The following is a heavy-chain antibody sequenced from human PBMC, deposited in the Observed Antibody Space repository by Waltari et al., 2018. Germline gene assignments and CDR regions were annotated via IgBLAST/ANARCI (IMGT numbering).Heavy chain of an antibody. V-gene: IGHV3-21*01. CDR2: ISSSSSYI. CDR3: ARDEVVGSSTSPIPSRYYYYYYMDV. CDR1: GFTFVSYS. J-gene: IGHJ6*03. Sequence: EVQLVESGGGLVKPGGSLRLSCAASGFTFVSYSIIWVRQAAGKRLVWVCSSISSSSSYIYYADSVKGRFTISRDNAKNSLYLQMNSLRAEDTAVYYCARDEVVGSSTSPIPSRYYYYYYMDVWGKGTTVTISS. D-gene: IGHD2-2*01.